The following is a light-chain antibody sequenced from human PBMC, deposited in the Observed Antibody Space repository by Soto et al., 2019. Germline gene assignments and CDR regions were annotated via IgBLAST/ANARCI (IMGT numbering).Light chain of an antibody. CDR3: SSYTTSSTRV. J-gene: IGLJ3*02. Sequence: QSALTQPASVSGSPGQSITISCTGTSSDVGAYNYVSWYQQHPGKAPKLMIYEVSNRPSGVSNRFSGSKSGNTASLTISGLQAEDEADYYCSSYTTSSTRVFGGGIKLTVL. V-gene: IGLV2-14*01. CDR1: SSDVGAYNY. CDR2: EVS.